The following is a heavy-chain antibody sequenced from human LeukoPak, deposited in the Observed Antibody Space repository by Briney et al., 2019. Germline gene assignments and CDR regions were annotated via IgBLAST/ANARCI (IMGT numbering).Heavy chain of an antibody. D-gene: IGHD6-19*01. Sequence: GGSLRLSCAASGFTFSSYAMHWVRQAPGKGLEWVAVISYDGSNKYYADSVKGRFTISRDNSKNTLYLQMNSLRAEDTAVYYCAGARPGYSSGWYFFDFDYWGQGTLVTVSS. J-gene: IGHJ4*02. CDR1: GFTFSSYA. V-gene: IGHV3-30-3*01. CDR3: AGARPGYSSGWYFFDFDY. CDR2: ISYDGSNK.